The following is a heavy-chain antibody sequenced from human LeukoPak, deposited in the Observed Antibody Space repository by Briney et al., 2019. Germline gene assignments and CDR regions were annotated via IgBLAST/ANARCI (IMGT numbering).Heavy chain of an antibody. D-gene: IGHD2-15*01. Sequence: SETLSLTCTVSGGSMSSYYWSWIRQPPGKGLEWIGYIYYSGSTSYNPSLKSRVTISGDTSKNQFSLKLSSVTAADTAVYYCARHKGRVFDYWGQGTLVTVSS. CDR2: IYYSGST. CDR3: ARHKGRVFDY. CDR1: GGSMSSYY. J-gene: IGHJ4*02. V-gene: IGHV4-59*08.